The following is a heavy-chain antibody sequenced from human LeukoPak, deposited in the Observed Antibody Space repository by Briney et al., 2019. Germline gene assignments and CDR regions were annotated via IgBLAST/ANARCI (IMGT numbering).Heavy chain of an antibody. Sequence: GRSLRLSCAASGFTFSSYGMHWVRQAPGQGLEWLAVIWYDGSNSYYADSVKGQFTISRDNSKNTLYLQMNSLRAEDTAVYYCARTNSRSSNYYYGMDVWGQGTTVTVSS. D-gene: IGHD6-6*01. J-gene: IGHJ6*02. V-gene: IGHV3-33*01. CDR2: IWYDGSNS. CDR1: GFTFSSYG. CDR3: ARTNSRSSNYYYGMDV.